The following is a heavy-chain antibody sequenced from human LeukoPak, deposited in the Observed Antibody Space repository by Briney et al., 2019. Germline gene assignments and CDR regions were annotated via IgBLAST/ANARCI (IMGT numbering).Heavy chain of an antibody. D-gene: IGHD6-13*01. J-gene: IGHJ6*03. CDR1: GGSFSGYY. CDR2: INHSGST. V-gene: IGHV4-34*01. Sequence: SETLSLTCAVYGGSFSGYYWSWIRQPPGKGLDWIGEINHSGSTNYNPSLKSRVTISVDTSKNQFSLKLSSVTAADTAVYYCARERKSSSWNYYYYYYMDVWGKGTTVTVSS. CDR3: ARERKSSSWNYYYYYYMDV.